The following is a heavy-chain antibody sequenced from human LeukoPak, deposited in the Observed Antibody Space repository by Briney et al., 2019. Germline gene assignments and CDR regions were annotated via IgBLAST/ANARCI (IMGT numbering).Heavy chain of an antibody. Sequence: GASVKVSCKASGYSFTSHYMHWVRQAPGQGLEWMGWISAYNGNTNYAQKLQGRVTMTTDTSTSTAYMELRSLRSDDTAVYYCARDYPPSSPSQRTYYYDSSGYYYWGQGTLVTVSS. J-gene: IGHJ4*02. V-gene: IGHV1-18*04. CDR2: ISAYNGNT. CDR1: GYSFTSHY. CDR3: ARDYPPSSPSQRTYYYDSSGYYY. D-gene: IGHD3-22*01.